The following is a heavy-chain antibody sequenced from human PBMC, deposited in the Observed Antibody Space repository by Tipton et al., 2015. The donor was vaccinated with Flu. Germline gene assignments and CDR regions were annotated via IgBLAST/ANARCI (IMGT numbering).Heavy chain of an antibody. V-gene: IGHV3-48*03. CDR3: ARLGEVWFDP. D-gene: IGHD3-16*01. CDR1: GFTFSSYE. Sequence: SLRLSCAVSGFTFSSYEMNWVRQAPGKGLEWVSYISSSGSTIYYADSVKGRFTISRDNAKNSLYLQMNSLRAEDTAVYYCARLGEVWFDPWGQGTLVTVSS. CDR2: ISSSGSTI. J-gene: IGHJ5*02.